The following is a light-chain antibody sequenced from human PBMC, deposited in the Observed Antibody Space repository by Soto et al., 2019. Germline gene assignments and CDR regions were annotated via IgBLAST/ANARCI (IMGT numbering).Light chain of an antibody. J-gene: IGKJ5*01. V-gene: IGKV3-11*01. Sequence: EIVLTQSPATLSLSPGERATLSCRASPGVTNYLAWYQQKPGQPPRLLIYGAFNRAAGIPARFSGSGSGTDFTLTISSLEPEDSAVYYCQQRNIWPPVTFGQGTRLEIK. CDR3: QQRNIWPPVT. CDR2: GAF. CDR1: PGVTNY.